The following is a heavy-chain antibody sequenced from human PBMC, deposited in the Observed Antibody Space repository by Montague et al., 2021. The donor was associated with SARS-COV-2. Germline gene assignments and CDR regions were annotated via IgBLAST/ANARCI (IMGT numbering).Heavy chain of an antibody. CDR3: ARHWGVAAAGD. V-gene: IGHV4-39*01. Sequence: SETLSLTCSVSGGSITDRTYYWGCIRQSPGKGPEWIGAINYSGTTYYNPSLKSRVTISLDTSKNQFSLKMTSVTAADMAVYYCARHWGVAAAGDWGQGTLVTVSS. J-gene: IGHJ4*02. CDR1: GGSITDRTYY. D-gene: IGHD6-13*01. CDR2: INYSGTT.